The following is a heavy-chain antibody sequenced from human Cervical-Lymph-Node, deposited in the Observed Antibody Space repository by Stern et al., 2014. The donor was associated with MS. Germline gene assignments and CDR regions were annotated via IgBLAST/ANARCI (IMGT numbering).Heavy chain of an antibody. CDR2: VSYEGSNK. V-gene: IGHV3-30*01. CDR1: GFPFSTCE. D-gene: IGHD2-2*01. J-gene: IGHJ4*02. CDR3: ARDMVVVVPADIPGY. Sequence: QVQLVQSGGAVVQPGRSLRLSCAASGFPFSTCEMGLGRQVHVKGQEWEGVVSYEGSNKYYADSVKGRFTISRDNSKNTLYLQMNSLRAEDTAVYYCARDMVVVVPADIPGYWGQGTLVTVSS.